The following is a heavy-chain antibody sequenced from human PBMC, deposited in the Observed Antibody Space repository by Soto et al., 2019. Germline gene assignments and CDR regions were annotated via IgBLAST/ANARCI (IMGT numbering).Heavy chain of an antibody. CDR2: INPSGGST. CDR1: GYTFTSYY. J-gene: IGHJ6*02. D-gene: IGHD3-3*01. Sequence: ASVKVSCKASGYTFTSYYMHWVRQAPGQGLEWMGIINPSGGSTSYAQKFQGRVTMTRDTSTSTVYMELSSLRSEDTAVYYCARDLKLRFLEWSAPLLGYYYGMDVWGQGTTVTVSS. CDR3: ARDLKLRFLEWSAPLLGYYYGMDV. V-gene: IGHV1-46*01.